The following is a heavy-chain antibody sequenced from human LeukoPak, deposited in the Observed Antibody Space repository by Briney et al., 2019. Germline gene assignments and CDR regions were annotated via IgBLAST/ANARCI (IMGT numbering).Heavy chain of an antibody. Sequence: SETLSLTCTVSGGSISSYYWSWIRQPPGKGLEWIGYIYYYGSTNYNPSLKSRVTISVDTSKNQFSLKLSSVTAADTAVYYCATAAFDDILTGYSTWYFDYWGQGTLVTVSS. V-gene: IGHV4-59*08. CDR2: IYYYGST. J-gene: IGHJ4*02. CDR3: ATAAFDDILTGYSTWYFDY. D-gene: IGHD3-9*01. CDR1: GGSISSYY.